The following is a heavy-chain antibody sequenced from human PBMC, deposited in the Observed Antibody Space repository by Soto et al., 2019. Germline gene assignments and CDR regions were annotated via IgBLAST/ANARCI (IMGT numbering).Heavy chain of an antibody. CDR3: AKDRTIASRNFDS. CDR2: ISGSVGST. J-gene: IGHJ4*02. Sequence: PGGSLRLSCAASGFIFSDHGMHWVRQAPGKGLEWVSSISGSVGSTFYADSVKGRFTISRDNSMNTLYLQMNSLRAEDTAVYYCAKDRTIASRNFDSWGQGALVTVSS. D-gene: IGHD6-6*01. V-gene: IGHV3-23*01. CDR1: GFIFSDHG.